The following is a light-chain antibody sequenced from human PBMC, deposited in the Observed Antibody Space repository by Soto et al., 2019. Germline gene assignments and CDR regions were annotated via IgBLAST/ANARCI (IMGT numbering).Light chain of an antibody. Sequence: AIQMTQTPSSFSASTGDRFTITCRASQGISSYLAWYQQKPGKAPKLLIYAASTLQSGVPSRFSGSGSGTDFTLTISCLQSEDFATYYCQQYYSYPRTFGQGTKVDI. CDR3: QQYYSYPRT. J-gene: IGKJ1*01. CDR2: AAS. V-gene: IGKV1-8*01. CDR1: QGISSY.